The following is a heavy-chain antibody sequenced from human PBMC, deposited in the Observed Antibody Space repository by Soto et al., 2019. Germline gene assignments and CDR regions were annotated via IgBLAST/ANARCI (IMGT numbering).Heavy chain of an antibody. CDR2: ISWNSGSI. J-gene: IGHJ4*02. Sequence: PGGSLRLSCAASGFTFDDYAMHWVRQAPGKGLEWVSGISWNSGSIGYADSVKGRFTISRDNAKNSLYLQMNSLRAEDTALYYCAKFSSTSCYGCLGGLDYWGQGTLVTVSS. D-gene: IGHD2-2*01. V-gene: IGHV3-9*01. CDR3: AKFSSTSCYGCLGGLDY. CDR1: GFTFDDYA.